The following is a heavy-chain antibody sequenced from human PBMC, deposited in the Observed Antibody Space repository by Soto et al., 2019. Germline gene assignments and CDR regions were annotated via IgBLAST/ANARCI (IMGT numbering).Heavy chain of an antibody. Sequence: EVQLVESGGGLIQPGGSLRLSCAASGFTISNTYMTWVRQAPGKGPEWVSVIYSGGHTYYADSVKGRFTISRDSSKKTLYLQMSSLRAEDTAVYYCARGGTLQGLDYWGQGTLVTVSS. CDR2: IYSGGHT. J-gene: IGHJ4*02. D-gene: IGHD4-4*01. CDR1: GFTISNTY. V-gene: IGHV3-53*01. CDR3: ARGGTLQGLDY.